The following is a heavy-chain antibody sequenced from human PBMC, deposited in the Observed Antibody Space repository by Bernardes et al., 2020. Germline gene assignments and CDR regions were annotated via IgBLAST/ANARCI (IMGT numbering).Heavy chain of an antibody. CDR3: AKDYETGELGIAVEGYCGH. V-gene: IGHV3-9*01. Sequence: GGSLRLSRAASGFTFDDFAMHWVRHSPGKGLEWFSGISCNSGSIGYAASVKGRFTISRDNAKNSLYLQMNSLRPDDTALYYCAKDYETGELGIAVEGYCGHWGQGTLVTVSS. CDR1: GFTFDDFA. CDR2: ISCNSGSI. J-gene: IGHJ4*02. D-gene: IGHD6-19*01.